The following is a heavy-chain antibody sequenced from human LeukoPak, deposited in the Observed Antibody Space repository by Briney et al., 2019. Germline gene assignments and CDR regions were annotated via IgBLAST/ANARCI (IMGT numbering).Heavy chain of an antibody. CDR3: ARAGGSWFPTTGY. V-gene: IGHV4-59*01. CDR1: GGSISSYY. D-gene: IGHD6-13*01. Sequence: SETLSLTCTVSGGSISSYYWSWIRQPPGKGLEWIGYIYYSGSTNYNPSLKSRVTISVDTSKNQFSLKLSSVTAADTAVYYCARAGGSWFPTTGYWGQGTLVTVSS. J-gene: IGHJ4*02. CDR2: IYYSGST.